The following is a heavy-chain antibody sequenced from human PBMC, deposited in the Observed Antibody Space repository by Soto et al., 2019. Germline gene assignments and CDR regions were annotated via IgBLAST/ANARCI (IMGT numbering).Heavy chain of an antibody. Sequence: PSETLSLTCTVSGGSISSSSYYWRWIRQPPGKGLEWIGNVYYGGSTYYNPSLKSRVTISVETSKSQFSLKLSSVTAADTAVYYCAGGDYYHSSGYYFYYYTMDVWGQGTTVTVS. V-gene: IGHV4-39*01. J-gene: IGHJ6*02. CDR1: GGSISSSSYY. D-gene: IGHD3-22*01. CDR3: AGGDYYHSSGYYFYYYTMDV. CDR2: VYYGGST.